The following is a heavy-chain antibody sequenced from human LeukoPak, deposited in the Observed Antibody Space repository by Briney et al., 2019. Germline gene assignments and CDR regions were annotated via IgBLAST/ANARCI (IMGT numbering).Heavy chain of an antibody. CDR3: ARGPYDGTYYFES. D-gene: IGHD3-16*01. V-gene: IGHV1-69*02. J-gene: IGHJ4*02. CDR2: IIPILGIS. Sequence: ASVKVSCKASGGTFSNYPISWGRQAPGQGLEWMGRIIPILGISNYAQKFQDRVAISADYSTTTAHMELTSLRSDDTAVYYCARGPYDGTYYFESWGQGTLVTVSS. CDR1: GGTFSNYP.